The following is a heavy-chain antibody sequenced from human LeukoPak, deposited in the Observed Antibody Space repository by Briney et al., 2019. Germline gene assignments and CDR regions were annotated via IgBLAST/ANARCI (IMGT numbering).Heavy chain of an antibody. V-gene: IGHV4-4*02. CDR1: GGSISSSNW. D-gene: IGHD3-22*01. CDR2: IYHSGST. Sequence: SGTLSLTRAVSGGSISSSNWWSWVRPPPGKGLEWIGEIYHSGSTNYNPSLKSRVTISGDTSKNQFSLKLTSVTAADTAVYYCARGTDRSKIAYWGQGTLVTVSS. J-gene: IGHJ4*02. CDR3: ARGTDRSKIAY.